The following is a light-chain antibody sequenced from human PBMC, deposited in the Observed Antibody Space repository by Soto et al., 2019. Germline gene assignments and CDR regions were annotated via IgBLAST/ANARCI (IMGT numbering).Light chain of an antibody. CDR2: DVT. J-gene: IGLJ2*01. V-gene: IGLV2-14*02. Sequence: QSVLTQPASVSGSPGQSITISCAGTSSDVGSHNLVSWYQQLPGEAPKLILYDVTNRPSGVSNRFSGSKSGNTASLTISGLQADDEADYYCSSFTSSAALRLFGGGTKLTVL. CDR3: SSFTSSAALRL. CDR1: SSDVGSHNL.